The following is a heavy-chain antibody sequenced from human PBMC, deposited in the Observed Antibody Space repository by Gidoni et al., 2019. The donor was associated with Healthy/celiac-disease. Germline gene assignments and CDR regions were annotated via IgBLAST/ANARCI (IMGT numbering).Heavy chain of an antibody. CDR3: AKDLVGASNHYYYGMDV. CDR1: GFTFSSYA. CDR2: ISGSGGST. Sequence: EVQLLESGGGLVQPGGSLRLSCAASGFTFSSYAMSWVRQAPGKGLEWVSAISGSGGSTYYADSVKGRFTISRDNSKNTLYLQMNSLRAEDTAVYYCAKDLVGASNHYYYGMDVWGQGTTVTVSS. J-gene: IGHJ6*02. D-gene: IGHD3-10*01. V-gene: IGHV3-23*01.